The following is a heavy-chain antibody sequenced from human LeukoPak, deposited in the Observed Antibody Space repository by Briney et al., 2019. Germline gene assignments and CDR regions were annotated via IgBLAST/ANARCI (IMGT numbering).Heavy chain of an antibody. V-gene: IGHV3-15*01. CDR2: IKSKTDGGTT. J-gene: IGHJ4*02. D-gene: IGHD3/OR15-3a*01. CDR1: GFTFSNAW. CDR3: TTDGQIDY. Sequence: GGSLTLSCAASGFTFSNAWMSWVRQPPGKGLEWVGRIKSKTDGGTTAYAAPLTGRFTISRDHSKNTLHLPLHSPKTEAPPLYYCTTDGQIDYWGQGTLVTVSS.